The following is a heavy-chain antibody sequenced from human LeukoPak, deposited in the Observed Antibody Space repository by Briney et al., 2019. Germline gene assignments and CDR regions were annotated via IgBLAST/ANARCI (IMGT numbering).Heavy chain of an antibody. V-gene: IGHV4-4*07. Sequence: SETLSLTCTVSGVSISNYYWSWIRQPAGKGLEWIGRIYTSGSPKYNPSLKSRVTISVDKSKNQFTLKLSSVTAADTAVYYCARGSPRPASSNDYWGQGTLVTVSS. CDR1: GVSISNYY. D-gene: IGHD6-6*01. CDR3: ARGSPRPASSNDY. J-gene: IGHJ4*02. CDR2: IYTSGSP.